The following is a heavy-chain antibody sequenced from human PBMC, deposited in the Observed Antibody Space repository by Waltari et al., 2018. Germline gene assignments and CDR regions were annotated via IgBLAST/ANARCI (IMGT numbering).Heavy chain of an antibody. V-gene: IGHV3-30*02. D-gene: IGHD4-17*01. CDR1: GFTIRRYG. Sequence: QVQLVASAGGVVQPGGSLRLSCAASGFTIRRYGMHGVREAPGTGLERVAFGGYDGSNKYYADSVESRFTISRDNSKNTLYLQMNSLGAEDTAVYYCAKDGRLREEGMDVWGQGTTVTVSS. J-gene: IGHJ6*02. CDR2: GGYDGSNK. CDR3: AKDGRLREEGMDV.